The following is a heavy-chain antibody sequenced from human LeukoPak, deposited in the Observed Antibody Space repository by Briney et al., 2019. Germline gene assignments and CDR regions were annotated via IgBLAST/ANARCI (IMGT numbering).Heavy chain of an antibody. Sequence: ASVKVSCKASGYTFTSYGISWVRQAPGQGLEWMGWISAYNGNTNYAQKLQGRVTMTTDTSTSTAYMELRSLRSDDTAVYYCARVPYYDSSGYYPNFDYWSQGTLVTVSS. J-gene: IGHJ4*02. CDR3: ARVPYYDSSGYYPNFDY. CDR2: ISAYNGNT. V-gene: IGHV1-18*01. D-gene: IGHD3-22*01. CDR1: GYTFTSYG.